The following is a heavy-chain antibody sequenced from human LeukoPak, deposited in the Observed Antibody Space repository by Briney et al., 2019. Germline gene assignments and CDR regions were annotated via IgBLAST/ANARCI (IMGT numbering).Heavy chain of an antibody. Sequence: SETLSLTCTVSGGSISSGDYYWSWIRQPPGKGLEWIGYIYYSGSTYYNPSLKSRVTISVDTSKNQFSLKLSSVTAADTAVYYCARLAVPPDELGFDPWGQGTLVTVSS. J-gene: IGHJ5*02. D-gene: IGHD1-1*01. V-gene: IGHV4-30-4*01. CDR1: GGSISSGDYY. CDR2: IYYSGST. CDR3: ARLAVPPDELGFDP.